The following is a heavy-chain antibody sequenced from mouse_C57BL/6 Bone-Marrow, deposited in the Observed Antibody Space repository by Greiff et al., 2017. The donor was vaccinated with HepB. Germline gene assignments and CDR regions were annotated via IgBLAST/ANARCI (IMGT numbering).Heavy chain of an antibody. J-gene: IGHJ2*01. Sequence: QVQLQQPGAELVKPGASVKLSCKASGYTFTSYWMHWVKQRPGRGLEWIGRIDPNSGGTKYNEKFKSKATLTVDKPSSTAYMQLSSLTSEDSAVYFFASFYDGYYVYFDYWGQGTTLTVSS. D-gene: IGHD2-3*01. CDR1: GYTFTSYW. CDR3: ASFYDGYYVYFDY. V-gene: IGHV1-72*01. CDR2: IDPNSGGT.